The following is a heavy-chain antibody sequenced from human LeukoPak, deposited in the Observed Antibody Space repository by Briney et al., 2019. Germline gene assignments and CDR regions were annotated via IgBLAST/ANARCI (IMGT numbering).Heavy chain of an antibody. Sequence: GGSLRLSCAASGFTSSSYAMHWVRQAPGKGLEWVAVISYDGSNKYYADSVKGRFTISRDNSKNTLYLQMNSLRAEDTAVYYRARDPVSSGWPYYYYYYGMDVWGQGTTVTVSS. J-gene: IGHJ6*02. CDR2: ISYDGSNK. V-gene: IGHV3-30-3*01. CDR3: ARDPVSSGWPYYYYYYGMDV. D-gene: IGHD6-19*01. CDR1: GFTSSSYA.